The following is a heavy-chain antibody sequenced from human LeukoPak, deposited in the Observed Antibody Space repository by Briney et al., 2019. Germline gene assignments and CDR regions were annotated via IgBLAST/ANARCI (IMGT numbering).Heavy chain of an antibody. CDR1: GFTFSNFW. CDR3: ATGGAGRITMVRGLSYYYMDV. CDR2: IEKDGGDK. Sequence: GGSLRLSCAASGFTFSNFWMSWVRQAPGKGLEWVANIEKDGGDKNYADSVRGRFTISRDNSKNTLYLQMNSLRAEDTAVYYCATGGAGRITMVRGLSYYYMDVWGKGTTVTVSS. V-gene: IGHV3-7*03. D-gene: IGHD3-10*01. J-gene: IGHJ6*03.